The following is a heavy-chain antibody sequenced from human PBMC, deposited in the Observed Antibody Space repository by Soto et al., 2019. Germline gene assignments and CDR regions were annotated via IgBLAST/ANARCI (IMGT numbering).Heavy chain of an antibody. CDR1: GYIFTSYH. CDR3: ATDGPFQF. J-gene: IGHJ1*01. V-gene: IGHV1-46*04. CDR2: INPSGGFT. Sequence: QVQLVESGAEVKKPGASVKVSCKASGYIFTSYHMHWVRQAPGQGLEWMGIINPSGGFTTYAQKLQGRVTMTRDTSTSTFYMELNSLRSEDTAVYYCATDGPFQFWGQGTLVTVSS.